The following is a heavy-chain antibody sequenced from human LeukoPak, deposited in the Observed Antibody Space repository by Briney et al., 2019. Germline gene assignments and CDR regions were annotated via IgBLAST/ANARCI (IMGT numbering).Heavy chain of an antibody. V-gene: IGHV1-18*01. CDR1: GYTFTSYG. J-gene: IGHJ4*02. CDR2: ISAYNGNT. D-gene: IGHD3-22*01. Sequence: ASVKVSCKASGYTFTSYGISWVRQAPGQGLEWMGWISAYNGNTNYAQKLQGRVTMTTDTSTSTAYMELSSLRSEDTAVYYCARPNYYDSSGYYDWGQGTLVTVSS. CDR3: ARPNYYDSSGYYD.